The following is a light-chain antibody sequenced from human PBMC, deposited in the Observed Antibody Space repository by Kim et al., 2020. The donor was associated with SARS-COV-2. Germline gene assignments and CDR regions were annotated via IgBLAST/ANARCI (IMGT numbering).Light chain of an antibody. J-gene: IGLJ1*01. CDR1: NSDVGGYNY. CDR2: DVS. CDR3: SSYTSSSTYV. V-gene: IGLV2-14*03. Sequence: QSALTQPASVSGSPGQSITISCTGTNSDVGGYNYVSWYQQHPGKDPKLMIYDVSNRPSGVSNRFSGSKSGNTASLTISGLQAEDEADYYCSSYTSSSTYVFGTGTKVTVL.